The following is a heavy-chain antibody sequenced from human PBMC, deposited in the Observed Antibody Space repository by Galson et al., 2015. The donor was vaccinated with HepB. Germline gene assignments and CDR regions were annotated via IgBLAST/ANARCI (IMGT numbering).Heavy chain of an antibody. CDR3: AKEFEYCGGDCYSWVGFDY. V-gene: IGHV3-23*01. CDR2: ISGSGGST. Sequence: SLRLSCAASGFTFSSYAMSWVRQAPGKGLEWVSAISGSGGSTYYADSVKGRFTISRDNSKNTLYLQMNSLRAEDTAVYYCAKEFEYCGGDCYSWVGFDYWGQGTLVTVSS. J-gene: IGHJ4*02. D-gene: IGHD2-21*01. CDR1: GFTFSSYA.